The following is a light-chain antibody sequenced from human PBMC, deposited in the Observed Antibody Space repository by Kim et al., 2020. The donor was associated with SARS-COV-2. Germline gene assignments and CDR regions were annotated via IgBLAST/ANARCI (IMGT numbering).Light chain of an antibody. CDR2: SNN. J-gene: IGLJ3*02. CDR1: SSNIGSNY. CDR3: AAWDDSLSDPV. Sequence: GQRVTISCSGSSSNIGSNYVYWYQQLPGTAPKLLIYSNNQRPSGVPDRFSGSKSGTSASLAISGLRSEDEADYYCAAWDDSLSDPVFGGGTQLTVL. V-gene: IGLV1-47*02.